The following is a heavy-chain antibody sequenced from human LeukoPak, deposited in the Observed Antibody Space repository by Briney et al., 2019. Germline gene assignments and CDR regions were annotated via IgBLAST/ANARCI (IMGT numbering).Heavy chain of an antibody. CDR2: ITDDSKTM. D-gene: IGHD1-26*01. CDR3: TRETSHSGSYFFDF. Sequence: GGSLRLSCVASGFTFDTYSMNWIRQAPGKGLEWTSYITDDSKTMYYADSVKGRFTISRDNSKNTLYLQMNSLRAEDTAVYYCTRETSHSGSYFFDFWGQGTLVSVSS. CDR1: GFTFDTYS. J-gene: IGHJ4*02. V-gene: IGHV3-48*01.